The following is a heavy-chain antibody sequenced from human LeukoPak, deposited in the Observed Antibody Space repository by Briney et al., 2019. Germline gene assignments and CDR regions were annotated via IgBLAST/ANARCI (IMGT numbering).Heavy chain of an antibody. CDR2: IKNRANSNTT. J-gene: IGHJ4*02. V-gene: IGHV3-72*01. Sequence: GGSLRLSCAASGFTFSDHYMDWVRQAPGKGLEWVGRIKNRANSNTTEYDASVKRRFSISRDDSKNSVFLQMNSLKTEDTAVYYCKRGGTGSPYDYWGQGTLVTVSS. CDR1: GFTFSDHY. D-gene: IGHD1-26*01. CDR3: KRGGTGSPYDY.